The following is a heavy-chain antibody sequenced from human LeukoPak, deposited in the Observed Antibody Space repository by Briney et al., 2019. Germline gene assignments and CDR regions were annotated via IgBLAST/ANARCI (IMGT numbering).Heavy chain of an antibody. V-gene: IGHV3-53*01. Sequence: PGGSLRLSCAASGFTVSSNYMSWVRQAPGKGLEWVSVIYSGGSTYYADSVKGRFTISRDNSKNTLYLQMNSLRAEDTAVYYCAREFRLRYYYDSSGYYDWGQGTLVTVSS. J-gene: IGHJ4*02. CDR2: IYSGGST. D-gene: IGHD3-22*01. CDR3: AREFRLRYYYDSSGYYD. CDR1: GFTVSSNY.